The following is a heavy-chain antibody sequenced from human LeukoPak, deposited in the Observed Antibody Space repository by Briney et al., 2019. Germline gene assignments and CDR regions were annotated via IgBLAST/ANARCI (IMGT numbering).Heavy chain of an antibody. Sequence: GGSLRLSCAASGFSFSNYGMSWVRQAPGKGLEWVSGVSASGASTYSEDSVKGRFIISRDNSKNTVFLQMNSLRAEDTAVYYCARQPTAWFVDYWGQGILLTVSS. CDR1: GFSFSNYG. D-gene: IGHD3-10*01. V-gene: IGHV3-23*01. J-gene: IGHJ4*02. CDR2: VSASGAST. CDR3: ARQPTAWFVDY.